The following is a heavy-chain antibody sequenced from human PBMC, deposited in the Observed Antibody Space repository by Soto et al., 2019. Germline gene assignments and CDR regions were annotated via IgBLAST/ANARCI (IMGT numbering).Heavy chain of an antibody. D-gene: IGHD2-2*01. J-gene: IGHJ6*02. CDR1: GFNFNAYV. Sequence: EVQLLESGGGLVQPGGSLRLSCAASGFNFNAYVMNWVRQAPGKGLEWVSIISFTGDSRYYADSVKDRFTIYRDNSQNTLYLQINSLRAEDTALYYCAKKSCSSPGCPYGMDVWGQGTTVTVS. CDR3: AKKSCSSPGCPYGMDV. V-gene: IGHV3-23*01. CDR2: ISFTGDSR.